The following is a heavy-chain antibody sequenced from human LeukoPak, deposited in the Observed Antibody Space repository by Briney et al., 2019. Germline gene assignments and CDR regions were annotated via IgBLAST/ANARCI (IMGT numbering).Heavy chain of an antibody. J-gene: IGHJ4*02. D-gene: IGHD1-26*01. CDR2: KSKRDGGTT. V-gene: IGHV3-15*01. CDR1: GFTFSNGW. Sequence: GGSLRLSCAVSGFTFSNGWMSWVRQAPGKGLEWVGRKSKRDGGTTDYAAPVNGRFTISRDDSKNTLYLQMNSLKTEDTAVYYCTTGESMVGSTIHIRWADWGQETLVTVSS. CDR3: TTGESMVGSTIHIRWAD.